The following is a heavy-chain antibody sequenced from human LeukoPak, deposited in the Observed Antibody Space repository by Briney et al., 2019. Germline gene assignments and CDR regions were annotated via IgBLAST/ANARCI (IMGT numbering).Heavy chain of an antibody. CDR1: GGSLSGYY. CDR2: INHSGTT. CDR3: ARHVPYYYDSSGYYFDY. D-gene: IGHD3-22*01. Sequence: SETLSLTCAVYGGSLSGYYWSWIRQPPGKGLEWIGEINHSGTTNYNPSLRSRVTILVDTSKNQFSLKLSSVTAADTAVYYCARHVPYYYDSSGYYFDYWGQGTLVTVSS. V-gene: IGHV4-34*01. J-gene: IGHJ4*02.